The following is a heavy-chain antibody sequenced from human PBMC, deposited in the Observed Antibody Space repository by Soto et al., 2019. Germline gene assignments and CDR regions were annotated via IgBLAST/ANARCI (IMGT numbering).Heavy chain of an antibody. V-gene: IGHV1-8*01. D-gene: IGHD2-8*01. CDR1: GYAFTSYD. CDR3: ARGKRGYCTNGVCYRLGWFDP. CDR2: MNPNNGNT. Sequence: QVQLVQSGAEVKKPGASVKVSCKASGYAFTSYDINWVRQATGQGLEWMGWMNPNNGNTGYAQKFQGRVTMTRNTSISTAYMDLSSLGSEDTAVYYCARGKRGYCTNGVCYRLGWFDPWGQGTLVTVSS. J-gene: IGHJ5*02.